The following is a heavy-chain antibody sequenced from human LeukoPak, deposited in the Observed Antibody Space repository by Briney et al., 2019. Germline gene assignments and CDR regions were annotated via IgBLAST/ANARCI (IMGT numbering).Heavy chain of an antibody. CDR1: GASISSGSYY. CDR3: ARWNSGSRIENWFDP. V-gene: IGHV4-61*02. CDR2: IYTSGST. Sequence: PSQTLSLTCTVSGASISSGSYYWSWIRQPAGKGLEWIGRIYTSGSTNYNPSLKSRVTISVDTSKNQFSLKLSSVTAADTAVYYCARWNSGSRIENWFDPWGQGTLVTVSS. D-gene: IGHD1-26*01. J-gene: IGHJ5*02.